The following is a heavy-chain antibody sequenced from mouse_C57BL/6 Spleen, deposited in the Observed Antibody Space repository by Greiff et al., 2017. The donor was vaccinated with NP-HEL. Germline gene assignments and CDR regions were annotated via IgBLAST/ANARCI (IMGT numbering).Heavy chain of an antibody. CDR3: ATYYYGSSPFAY. D-gene: IGHD1-1*01. CDR1: GYSFTSYY. CDR2: IYPGSGNT. V-gene: IGHV1-66*01. Sequence: QVQLKESGPELVKPGASVKISCKASGYSFTSYYIHWVKQRPGQGLEWIGWIYPGSGNTKYNEKFKGKATLTADTSSSTAYMQLSSLTSEDSAVYYCATYYYGSSPFAYWGQGTLVTVSA. J-gene: IGHJ3*01.